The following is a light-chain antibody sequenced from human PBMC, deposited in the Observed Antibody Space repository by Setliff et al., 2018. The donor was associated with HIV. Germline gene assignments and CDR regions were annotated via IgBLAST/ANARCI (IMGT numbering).Light chain of an antibody. CDR1: SSDIGSSKF. V-gene: IGLV2-14*03. CDR2: NVD. Sequence: QSALTQPASVSGSPGQSITISCTGTSSDIGSSKFVSWYQRHPGKAPKVMIYNVDKRPSGVSNRFSGSKSGNTASLTISGLQIEDEADYFCSSYSINNLYVFASGTKVT. CDR3: SSYSINNLYV. J-gene: IGLJ1*01.